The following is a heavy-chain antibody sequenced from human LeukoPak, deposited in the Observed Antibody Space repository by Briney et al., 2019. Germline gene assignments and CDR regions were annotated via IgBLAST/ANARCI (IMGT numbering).Heavy chain of an antibody. D-gene: IGHD6-13*01. V-gene: IGHV3-64D*06. CDR3: VKGEGSSWGKVFDH. CDR2: ISSNGGST. CDR1: GFTFSTYA. Sequence: PGGSLRLSCSASGFTFSTYAMHWVRQAPGKGREYVSAISSNGGSTYYADSVKGRFTISRDNSKNTLYIQMSSLRAEDTAVYYCVKGEGSSWGKVFDHWGQGNLVIVSS. J-gene: IGHJ4*02.